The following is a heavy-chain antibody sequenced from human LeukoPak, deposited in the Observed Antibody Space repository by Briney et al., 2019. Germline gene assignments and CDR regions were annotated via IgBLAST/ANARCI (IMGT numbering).Heavy chain of an antibody. V-gene: IGHV4-38-2*02. CDR3: ARGAEYYAIWRGYAGYSDY. Sequence: SETLSLTCTVSGYSISNGYYWGWIRQPPGKGLEWVGSIYHRGSTYYSPSLRSRVTLSLDRSKKKFSLKLMSVTAADTAVYFCARGAEYYAIWRGYAGYSDYWGQGISVTVSS. D-gene: IGHD3-3*01. J-gene: IGHJ4*02. CDR1: GYSISNGYY. CDR2: IYHRGST.